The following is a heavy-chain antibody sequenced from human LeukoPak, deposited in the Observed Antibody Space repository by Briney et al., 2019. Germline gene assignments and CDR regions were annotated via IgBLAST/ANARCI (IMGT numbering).Heavy chain of an antibody. CDR1: GDSISRDY. Sequence: SETLSLTCTVSGDSISRDYWSWIWQPAGKGLEWIGRIYTSGSTNYNPSLKSRVTMSVDTSKNQFSLKLSSVTAADTAVYYCARDLYYYVSGSYYFDYWGQGTLVTVSS. CDR2: IYTSGST. J-gene: IGHJ4*02. V-gene: IGHV4-4*07. D-gene: IGHD3-10*01. CDR3: ARDLYYYVSGSYYFDY.